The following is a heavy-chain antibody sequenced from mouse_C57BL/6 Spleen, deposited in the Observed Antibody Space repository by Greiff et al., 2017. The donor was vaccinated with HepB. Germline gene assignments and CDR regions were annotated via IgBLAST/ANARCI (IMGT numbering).Heavy chain of an antibody. CDR2: IYPGDGDT. V-gene: IGHV1-80*01. CDR3: ARGIYYYGSRGYFDV. CDR1: GYAFSSYW. D-gene: IGHD1-1*01. Sequence: VQGVESGAELVKPGASVKISCKASGYAFSSYWMNWVKQRPGKGLEWIGQIYPGDGDTNYNGKFKGKATLTADKSSSTAYMQLSSLTSEDSAVYFCARGIYYYGSRGYFDVWGTGTTVTVSS. J-gene: IGHJ1*03.